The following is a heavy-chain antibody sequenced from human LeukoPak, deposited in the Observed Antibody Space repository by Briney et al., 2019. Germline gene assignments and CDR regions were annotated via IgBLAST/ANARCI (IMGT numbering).Heavy chain of an antibody. CDR2: IGASGGST. CDR1: GFTFSSYA. D-gene: IGHD6-13*01. CDR3: ARGSWSAADTNIDY. Sequence: GGSLRLSCATSGFTFSSYAMSWVRQAPGKGLEWVSGIGASGGSTYYADSVKGRFTISRDNAKNTLYLQMNTLRVEDTAVYYCARGSWSAADTNIDYWGQGTLLTVSS. J-gene: IGHJ4*02. V-gene: IGHV3-23*01.